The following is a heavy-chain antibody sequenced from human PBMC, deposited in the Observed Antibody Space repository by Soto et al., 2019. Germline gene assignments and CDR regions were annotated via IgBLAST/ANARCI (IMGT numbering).Heavy chain of an antibody. J-gene: IGHJ6*02. CDR1: GFTFSSYS. D-gene: IGHD1-26*01. CDR2: ISSSSSYI. V-gene: IGHV3-21*01. CDR3: ARGFLIVGARDYYGIDV. Sequence: PGGSLRLSCAASGFTFSSYSMNWVRQAPGKGLEWVSSISSSSSYIYYADSVKGRFTISRDNAKNSLYLQMNSLRAEDTAVYYCARGFLIVGARDYYGIDVRAQGTTVTGSS.